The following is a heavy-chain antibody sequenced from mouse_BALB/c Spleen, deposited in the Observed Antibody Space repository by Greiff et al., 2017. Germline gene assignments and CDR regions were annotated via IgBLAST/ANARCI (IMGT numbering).Heavy chain of an antibody. CDR1: GFNIKDYY. D-gene: IGHD1-1*01. Sequence: EVQLQESGAELVRSGASVKLSCTASGFNIKDYYMHWVKQRPEQGLEWIGWIDPENGDTEYAPKFQGKATMTADTSSNTAYLQLSSLTSEDTAVYYCNACPSGSSPYWYFDVWGAGTTVTVSS. CDR2: IDPENGDT. J-gene: IGHJ1*01. V-gene: IGHV14-4*02. CDR3: NACPSGSSPYWYFDV.